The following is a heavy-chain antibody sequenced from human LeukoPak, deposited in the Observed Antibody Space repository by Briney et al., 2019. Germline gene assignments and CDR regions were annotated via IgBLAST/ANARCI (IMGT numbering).Heavy chain of an antibody. J-gene: IGHJ2*01. Sequence: GASVKVSCKASGYTFPSYGLNWVRQAPGQGLEWMGWINTNTGNPTYAQGFTGRFVFSLDTSVSTAYLQISSLKAEDTAVYYCARARWLQLVPKTLYWYFDLWGRGTLVT. D-gene: IGHD6-6*01. CDR3: ARARWLQLVPKTLYWYFDL. CDR1: GYTFPSYG. CDR2: INTNTGNP. V-gene: IGHV7-4-1*02.